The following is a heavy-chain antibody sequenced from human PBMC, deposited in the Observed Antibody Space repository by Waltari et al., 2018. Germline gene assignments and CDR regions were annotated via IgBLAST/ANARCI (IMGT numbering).Heavy chain of an antibody. V-gene: IGHV4-39*01. D-gene: IGHD3-10*01. CDR3: ARSPSGSGSQWGY. CDR1: GGSISRSSYY. Sequence: QLQLQESGPGLVKPSETLSLTCTVSGGSISRSSYYWGWIRQPPGKGLEWIGSIYYSGSTYYNPSLKSRVTISVDTSKNQFSLKLSSVTAADTAVYYCARSPSGSGSQWGYWGQGTLVTVSS. CDR2: IYYSGST. J-gene: IGHJ4*02.